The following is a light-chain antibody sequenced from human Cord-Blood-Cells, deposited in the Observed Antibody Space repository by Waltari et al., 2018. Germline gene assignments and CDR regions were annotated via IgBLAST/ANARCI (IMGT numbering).Light chain of an antibody. Sequence: EIVLTQSPGTLSLSPGERATLSCRASQSVSSSYLAWYQQKPGQAPRLLIYGASSSATGIPDRFSGSGSETDFTLTISRLEPEEFAVYYCQQYGSSPRTFGQGTKVEIK. J-gene: IGKJ1*01. CDR2: GAS. CDR1: QSVSSSY. CDR3: QQYGSSPRT. V-gene: IGKV3-20*01.